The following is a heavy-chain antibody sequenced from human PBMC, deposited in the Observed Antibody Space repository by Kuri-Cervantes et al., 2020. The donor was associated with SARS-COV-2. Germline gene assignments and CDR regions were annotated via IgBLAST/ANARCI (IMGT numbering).Heavy chain of an antibody. V-gene: IGHV4-34*01. CDR2: INHSGST. Sequence: ESLKISCAVYGGSFSGYYWSWIRQPPGKGLEWIGEINHSGSTNYNPSLKSRVTISVDTSKNQFSLKLSSVTAADTAVYYRARVAAGYFDYWGQGTLVTVSS. CDR3: ARVAAGYFDY. CDR1: GGSFSGYY. J-gene: IGHJ4*02. D-gene: IGHD6-25*01.